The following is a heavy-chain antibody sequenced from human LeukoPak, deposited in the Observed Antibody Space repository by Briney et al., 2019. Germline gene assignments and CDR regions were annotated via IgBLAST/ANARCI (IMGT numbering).Heavy chain of an antibody. V-gene: IGHV1-69*05. CDR3: ASSGLRPVAATPYYFDY. J-gene: IGHJ4*02. CDR1: GGTFSSYA. Sequence: SVKVSCKASGGTFSSYAISWVRQAPGQGLEWMGGIIPIFGTANYAQKFQGRVTITTDESTSTAYMELSSLRSEDTAVYYCASSGLRPVAATPYYFDYWGQGTLVTVPS. D-gene: IGHD2-15*01. CDR2: IIPIFGTA.